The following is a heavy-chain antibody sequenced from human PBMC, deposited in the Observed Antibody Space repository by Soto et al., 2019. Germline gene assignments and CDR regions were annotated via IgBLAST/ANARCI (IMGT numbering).Heavy chain of an antibody. CDR1: GYTFTNYG. J-gene: IGHJ5*02. Sequence: ASVKVSCKASGYTFTNYGISWVRQAPGQGLEWMGWISAYNGNTNYAQKLQVRVTMTTDTSTSTAYMELRSLRSDDTGVYYCARDYRSGSNCFNRWGQGILVTVSS. V-gene: IGHV1-18*04. CDR2: ISAYNGNT. D-gene: IGHD1-26*01. CDR3: ARDYRSGSNCFNR.